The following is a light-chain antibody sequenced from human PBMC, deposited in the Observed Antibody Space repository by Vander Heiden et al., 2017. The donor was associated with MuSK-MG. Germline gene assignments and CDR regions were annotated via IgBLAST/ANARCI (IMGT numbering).Light chain of an antibody. CDR2: AAS. CDR3: QQSYGTPRS. J-gene: IGKJ1*01. Sequence: DVQMTQSQSCLSASVGDRVTITCRASQSISSYLNWYQQKPWKAPKLLLYAASTLQTRVPSTFRGSGSWTYFTLTISILPPEHFATYYFQQSYGTPRSFGQGTKVEIK. CDR1: QSISSY. V-gene: IGKV1-39*01.